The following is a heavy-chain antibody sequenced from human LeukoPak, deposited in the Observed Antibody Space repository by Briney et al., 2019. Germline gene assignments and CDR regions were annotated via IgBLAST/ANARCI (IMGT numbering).Heavy chain of an antibody. J-gene: IGHJ4*02. Sequence: GGSLRLSCAVSVFPFRSYAMSWVPHARGRGLECGLGLSGSGGSTYYADSVKGRFTISRDKSKNTLYLQRNNLRAEDPAVYYCAKGTNNCNYVPDYWAQGTLVTVSS. CDR2: LSGSGGST. D-gene: IGHD1-7*01. CDR3: AKGTNNCNYVPDY. CDR1: VFPFRSYA. V-gene: IGHV3-23*01.